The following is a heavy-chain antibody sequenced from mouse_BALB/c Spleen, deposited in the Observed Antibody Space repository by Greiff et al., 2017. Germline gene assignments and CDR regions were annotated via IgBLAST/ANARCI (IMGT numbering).Heavy chain of an antibody. J-gene: IGHJ2*01. V-gene: IGHV14-3*02. D-gene: IGHD1-1*01. CDR3: AKNYGSSQYYFDY. CDR2: IDPANGNT. CDR1: GFNIKDTY. Sequence: EVKLVESGAELVKPGASVKLSCTASGFNIKDTYMHWVKQRPEQGLEWIGRIDPANGNTKYDPKFQGKATITADTSSNTAYLQLSSLTSEDTAVYYCAKNYGSSQYYFDYWGQGTTLTVSS.